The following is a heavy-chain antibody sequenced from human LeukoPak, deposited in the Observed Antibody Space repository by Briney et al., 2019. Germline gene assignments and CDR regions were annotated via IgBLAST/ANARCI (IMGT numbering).Heavy chain of an antibody. Sequence: GGSLRLSCAASGFTFSSCAMDWVRQAPGKGLEWVAVIWSDGSNKYYADSVEGRFTISRDNSKNTLHLQMDSLRAEDTAVYYCAREVNCAYYFDYWGQGTLVTVSS. CDR1: GFTFSSCA. CDR3: AREVNCAYYFDY. CDR2: IWSDGSNK. J-gene: IGHJ4*02. D-gene: IGHD2-21*01. V-gene: IGHV3-33*01.